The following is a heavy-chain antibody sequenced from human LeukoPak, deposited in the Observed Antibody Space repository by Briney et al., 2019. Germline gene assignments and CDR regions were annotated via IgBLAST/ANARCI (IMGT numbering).Heavy chain of an antibody. CDR3: ARGGGARAAAAGKGVY. CDR1: GYTFTGYY. D-gene: IGHD6-13*01. CDR2: INPNSGGT. Sequence: ASVKVSCKASGYTFTGYYMHWVRQAPGQGLEWMGWINPNSGGTNYAQKFQGRVTMTRDTSISTAYVELSRLRSDDTAVYYCARGGGARAAAAGKGVYWGQGTLVTVSS. J-gene: IGHJ4*02. V-gene: IGHV1-2*02.